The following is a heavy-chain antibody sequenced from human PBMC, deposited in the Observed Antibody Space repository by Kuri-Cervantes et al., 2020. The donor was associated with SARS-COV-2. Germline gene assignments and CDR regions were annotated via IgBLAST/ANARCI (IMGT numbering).Heavy chain of an antibody. D-gene: IGHD5-24*01. J-gene: IGHJ6*02. V-gene: IGHV4-39*07. CDR3: ARDRRDGYNYYYYYGMDV. Sequence: SGPTLVKPTETLTLTCTVSGFSLSNTRMGVRWIRQPPGKGLEWIGSIYHSGSTYYNPSLKSRVTISVDTSKNQFSLKLSSVTAADTAVYYCARDRRDGYNYYYYYGMDVWGQGTTVTVSS. CDR2: IYHSGST. CDR1: GFSLSNTRMG.